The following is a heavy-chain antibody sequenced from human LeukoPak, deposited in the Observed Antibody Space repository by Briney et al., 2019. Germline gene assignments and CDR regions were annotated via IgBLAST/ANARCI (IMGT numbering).Heavy chain of an antibody. V-gene: IGHV5-51*01. CDR1: GYRLTNNW. CDR3: VRFALSSSLDH. Sequence: GASLKISCKTSGYRLTNNWIGWVRHAPGKGLEWMGLIYPGYSDDNYSPSFQGQVTLSVDTSISTAYLQLGGLRASDTAIYYCVRFALSSSLDHWGQGTLVTVSS. CDR2: IYPGYSDD. D-gene: IGHD6-13*01. J-gene: IGHJ5*02.